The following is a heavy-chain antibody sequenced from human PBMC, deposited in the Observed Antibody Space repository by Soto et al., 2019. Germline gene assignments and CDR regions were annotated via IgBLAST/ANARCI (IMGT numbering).Heavy chain of an antibody. D-gene: IGHD3-3*01. J-gene: IGHJ3*02. CDR1: GGSISSYY. Sequence: PSETLSLTCTVSGGSISSYYWSWIRQPPGKGLEWIGYIYYSGSTNYNPSLKSRVTISVDTSKNQFSLKLSSVTAADTAVYYCASSHRLYDFWSGYYYDAFDIRGQGTMVTVSS. CDR2: IYYSGST. CDR3: ASSHRLYDFWSGYYYDAFDI. V-gene: IGHV4-59*08.